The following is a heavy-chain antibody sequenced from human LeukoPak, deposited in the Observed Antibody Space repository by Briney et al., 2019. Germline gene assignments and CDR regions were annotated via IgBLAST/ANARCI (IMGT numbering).Heavy chain of an antibody. CDR1: GYTFTIYD. CDR2: MNPSSGNT. J-gene: IGHJ6*03. V-gene: IGHV1-8*01. CDR3: ARAPEWGKANYYYYMDV. D-gene: IGHD1-26*01. Sequence: ASVTVSCKASGYTFTIYDINWVRQATGQGLEWMGWMNPSSGNTGYAQKFQGRVTMTRNTSISTAYMELSSLRSEDTAVYYCARAPEWGKANYYYYMDVWGKGTTVTVSS.